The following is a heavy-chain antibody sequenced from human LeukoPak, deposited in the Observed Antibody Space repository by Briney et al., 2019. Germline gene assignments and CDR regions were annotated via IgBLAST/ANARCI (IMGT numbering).Heavy chain of an antibody. Sequence: PGGSLRLSCEASGFTFSSTWMHWVRQPPGKGLVWVSRISTDGSSTSYADSVKGRFTISRDNAKNTLYLHMNSLRAEDTAVYYCTRDFLHGGVWGQGTLVTVSS. J-gene: IGHJ4*02. CDR2: ISTDGSST. D-gene: IGHD3-10*01. V-gene: IGHV3-74*01. CDR3: TRDFLHGGV. CDR1: GFTFSSTW.